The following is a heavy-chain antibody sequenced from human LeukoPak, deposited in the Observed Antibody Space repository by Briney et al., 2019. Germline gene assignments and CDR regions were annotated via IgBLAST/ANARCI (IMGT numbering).Heavy chain of an antibody. Sequence: EASVKVSCKASGYTFTGYYMHWVRQAPGQGLEWMGWINPNSGSTNYAQKFQGWVTMTRDTSISTAYMELSSLRSEDTAVYYCARSLGAEYRMPFDYWGQGTLVTVSS. CDR1: GYTFTGYY. CDR3: ARSLGAEYRMPFDY. D-gene: IGHD2-2*01. V-gene: IGHV1-2*04. CDR2: INPNSGST. J-gene: IGHJ4*02.